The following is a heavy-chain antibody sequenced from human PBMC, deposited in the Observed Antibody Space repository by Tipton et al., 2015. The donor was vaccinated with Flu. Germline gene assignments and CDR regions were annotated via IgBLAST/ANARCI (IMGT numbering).Heavy chain of an antibody. V-gene: IGHV4-61*02. CDR1: GGSISSGTYY. CDR3: ARGHASIDY. J-gene: IGHJ4*02. Sequence: LSLTCTVSGGSISSGTYYWSWIRQPAGKGLEWIGRIYTTGTTNSNPSLKSRVTISVDTSKNQFSLKLSSVTAADTAVYYCARGHASIDYWGQGTLVTVSS. CDR2: IYTTGTT.